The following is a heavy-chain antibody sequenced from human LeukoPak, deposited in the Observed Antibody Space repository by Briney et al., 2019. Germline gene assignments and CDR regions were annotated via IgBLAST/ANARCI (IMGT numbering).Heavy chain of an antibody. V-gene: IGHV3-20*04. CDR3: ARDFGGSCYPDCDVFDY. Sequence: GGSLRLSCVASGFTFDDYGMSWVRQAPGKGLEWVSGINWNGGSTGYADSVKGRSTISRDNAKNSLYLQMNSLRAEDTAVYYCARDFGGSCYPDCDVFDYWGQGTLVTVSS. CDR2: INWNGGST. J-gene: IGHJ4*02. CDR1: GFTFDDYG. D-gene: IGHD2-15*01.